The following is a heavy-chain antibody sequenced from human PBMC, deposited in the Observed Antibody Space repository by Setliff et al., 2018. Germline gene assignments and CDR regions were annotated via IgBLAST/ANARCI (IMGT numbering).Heavy chain of an antibody. D-gene: IGHD3-3*01. V-gene: IGHV7-4-1*02. Sequence: ASVKVSCKASGYTFTSYAMNWVRQAPGQGLEWMGWINTNTGNPTYAQGFTGRFVFSLDTSVSTAYLQISSLKAEDTAVYYCARVPLHYDFWSGYYTVSWFDPWGQGPLVTVAS. CDR2: INTNTGNP. CDR3: ARVPLHYDFWSGYYTVSWFDP. CDR1: GYTFTSYA. J-gene: IGHJ5*02.